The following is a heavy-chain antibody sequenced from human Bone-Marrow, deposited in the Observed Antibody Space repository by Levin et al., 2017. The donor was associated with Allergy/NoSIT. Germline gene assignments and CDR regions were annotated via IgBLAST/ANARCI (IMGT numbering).Heavy chain of an antibody. D-gene: IGHD2-15*01. J-gene: IGHJ4*02. V-gene: IGHV1-2*02. Sequence: GASVKVSCKASGYTFTGYYMHWVRQAPGQGLEWMGWINPNSGGTNYAQKFQGRVTMTRDTSISTAYMELSRLRSDDTAVYYCARDPYCSGGSCYSGWGQGTLVTVSS. CDR3: ARDPYCSGGSCYSG. CDR2: INPNSGGT. CDR1: GYTFTGYY.